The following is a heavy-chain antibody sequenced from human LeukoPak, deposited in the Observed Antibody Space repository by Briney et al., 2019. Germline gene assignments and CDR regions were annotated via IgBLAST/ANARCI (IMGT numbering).Heavy chain of an antibody. D-gene: IGHD3-16*01. CDR1: GFTFSSYA. CDR2: ISGSGGST. J-gene: IGHJ4*02. Sequence: GGSLRLSCAASGFTFSSYAMSWVRQAPGKGLEWVSAISGSGGSTYYADSVKGRFTISRDNSKNTLYLQMNSLRAEDTAVYYCAKDYYDYVWGGLRPIFDYWGQGTLVTVSS. CDR3: AKDYYDYVWGGLRPIFDY. V-gene: IGHV3-23*01.